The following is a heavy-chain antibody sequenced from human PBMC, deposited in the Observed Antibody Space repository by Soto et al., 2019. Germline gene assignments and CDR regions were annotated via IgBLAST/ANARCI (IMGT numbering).Heavy chain of an antibody. CDR1: GGSISSGDYY. CDR3: ATYSPDRAFDY. Sequence: PSETLSLTCTVSGGSISSGDYYWSWIRQPPGKCLEWIGYMYNSENIYYKPSLKSRVIISVDTSKNQFSLNLNSVTAADTAVYYCATYSPDRAFDYWGQGTLVTVSS. V-gene: IGHV4-30-4*01. D-gene: IGHD2-21*01. J-gene: IGHJ4*02. CDR2: MYNSENI.